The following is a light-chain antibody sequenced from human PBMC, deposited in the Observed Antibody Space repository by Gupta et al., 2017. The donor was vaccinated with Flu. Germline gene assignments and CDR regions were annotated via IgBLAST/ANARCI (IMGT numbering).Light chain of an antibody. J-gene: IGKJ1*01. CDR1: QGFSNY. CDR2: AAS. V-gene: IGKV1-9*01. CDR3: QQLDRSPPT. Sequence: DIQLTQSPSFLSASVGDRVTITCRASQGFSNYLAWYQQKPGKAPELLIYAASALQSGVPPRFSGSGSGTEFTLTISNLQPEDFATYYCQQLDRSPPTFGQGTKVEIK.